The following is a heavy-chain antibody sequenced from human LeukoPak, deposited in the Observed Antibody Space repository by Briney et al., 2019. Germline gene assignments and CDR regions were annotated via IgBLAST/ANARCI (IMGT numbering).Heavy chain of an antibody. CDR1: GFTFSTYG. V-gene: IGHV3-23*01. CDR3: EKLNSGSYTYY. CDR2: VRCSGTRT. J-gene: IGHJ4*02. Sequence: GGSLRLSCAASGFTFSTYGMSWVRQAPGKGLEWVSGVRCSGTRTDYADSVKGRFTISRDNSKNTLSLQMNSLRAEDTAVYYCEKLNSGSYTYYWGQGTLVSVSS. D-gene: IGHD1-26*01.